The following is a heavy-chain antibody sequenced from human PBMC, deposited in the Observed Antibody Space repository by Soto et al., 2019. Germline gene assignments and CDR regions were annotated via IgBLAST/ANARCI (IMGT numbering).Heavy chain of an antibody. J-gene: IGHJ6*02. CDR3: ARALYYGRGMDV. D-gene: IGHD4-17*01. Sequence: LRLSCAASGFTFSSYEMNWVRQAPGKGLEWVSYISSSGSTIYYADSVKGRFTISRDNAKNSLYLQMNSLRAEDTAVYYCARALYYGRGMDVWGQGTTVTVSS. V-gene: IGHV3-48*03. CDR2: ISSSGSTI. CDR1: GFTFSSYE.